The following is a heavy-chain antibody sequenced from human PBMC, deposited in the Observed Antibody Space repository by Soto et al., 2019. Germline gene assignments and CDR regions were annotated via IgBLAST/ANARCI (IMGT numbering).Heavy chain of an antibody. J-gene: IGHJ6*03. Sequence: GGFLRLSCAASGFTFSSYAMSWVRQAPGKGLEWVSAISGSGGSTYYADSVKGRFTISRDNSKNTLYLQMNSLRAEDTAVYYCAKGGLRYCSSTSCYLYYYMDVWGKGTTVTVSS. D-gene: IGHD2-2*01. CDR2: ISGSGGST. V-gene: IGHV3-23*01. CDR1: GFTFSSYA. CDR3: AKGGLRYCSSTSCYLYYYMDV.